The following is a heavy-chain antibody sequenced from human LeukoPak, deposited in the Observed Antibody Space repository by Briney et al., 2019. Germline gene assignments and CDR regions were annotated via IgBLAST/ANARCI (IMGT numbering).Heavy chain of an antibody. CDR2: ISAYNGNT. CDR1: GYTFTSYG. V-gene: IGHV1-18*01. Sequence: GASVKVSCKASGYTFTSYGISWVRQAPGQGLEWMGWISAYNGNTNYAQKLQGRVTMTTDTSTSTAYMELRSLRSDDTAVYYCAREHTVTLTGLRMFGYYGMDVWGQGTTVTVSS. CDR3: AREHTVTLTGLRMFGYYGMDV. J-gene: IGHJ6*02. D-gene: IGHD3-9*01.